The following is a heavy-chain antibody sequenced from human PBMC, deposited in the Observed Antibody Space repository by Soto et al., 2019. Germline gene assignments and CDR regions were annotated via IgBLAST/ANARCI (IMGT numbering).Heavy chain of an antibody. CDR3: ERQWYCSGGSCYWDYYYGMDV. CDR1: GYSFTSYW. V-gene: IGHV5-10-1*01. Sequence: PGESLKISCKGSGYSFTSYWISWVRQMPGKGLEWMGRIDPSDSYTNYSPSFQGHVTISADKSISTAYLQWSSLKASDTAMYYCERQWYCSGGSCYWDYYYGMDVWGQGTPVTVSS. CDR2: IDPSDSYT. J-gene: IGHJ6*02. D-gene: IGHD2-15*01.